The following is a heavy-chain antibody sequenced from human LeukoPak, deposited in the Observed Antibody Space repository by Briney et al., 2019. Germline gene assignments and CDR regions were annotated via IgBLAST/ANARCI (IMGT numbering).Heavy chain of an antibody. V-gene: IGHV3-53*01. CDR2: IYSGGST. CDR3: AGALNSSSWHYYYYYYGMDV. Sequence: PGGSLRLSCAASGFTVSSNYMSWVRQAPGEGLEWVSVIYSGGSTYYADSVKGRFTISRDNSKNTLYLQMNSLRAEDTAVYYCAGALNSSSWHYYYYYYGMDVWGQGTTVTVSS. CDR1: GFTVSSNY. J-gene: IGHJ6*02. D-gene: IGHD6-13*01.